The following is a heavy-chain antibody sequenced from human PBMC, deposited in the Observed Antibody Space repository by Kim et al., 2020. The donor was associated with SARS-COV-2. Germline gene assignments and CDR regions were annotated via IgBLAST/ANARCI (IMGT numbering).Heavy chain of an antibody. J-gene: IGHJ2*01. CDR1: GGSVSSGSYY. CDR2: IYYSGST. V-gene: IGHV4-61*01. D-gene: IGHD2-15*01. Sequence: SETLSLTCTVSGGSVSSGSYYWSWIRQPPGKGLEWIGYIYYSGSTNYNPSLKSRVTISVDTSKNQFSLKLSSVTAADTAVYYCAREGEAVVPYWYFDLWGRGTLVTVSS. CDR3: AREGEAVVPYWYFDL.